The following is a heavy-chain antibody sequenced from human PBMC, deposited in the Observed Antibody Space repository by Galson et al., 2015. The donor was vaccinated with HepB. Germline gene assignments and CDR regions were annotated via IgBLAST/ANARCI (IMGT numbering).Heavy chain of an antibody. D-gene: IGHD1-1*01. CDR3: ARSNSWNDGTYAYYGMDV. CDR2: IYSGGTT. CDR1: GFTVSSND. Sequence: SLRLSCAASGFTVSSNDMNWVRQAPGKGLEWVSVIYSGGTTYYADSVKGRFTISRDNSKNTLYLQMNSLRAEDTAVYYCARSNSWNDGTYAYYGMDVWGQGTTVTVSS. J-gene: IGHJ6*02. V-gene: IGHV3-66*01.